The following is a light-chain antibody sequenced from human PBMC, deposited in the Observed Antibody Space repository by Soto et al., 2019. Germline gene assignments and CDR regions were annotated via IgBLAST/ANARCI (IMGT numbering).Light chain of an antibody. J-gene: IGKJ1*01. CDR1: QSVTSN. CDR3: KQYNNWPPWT. CDR2: DAS. V-gene: IGKV3-15*01. Sequence: EIVMTQSPATLSVSPGERATLSCRASQSVTSNFAWYQQKPGQAPRLLIYDASTRATGIPARFSGSGSGTEFTLTISSLQSEDSAVYYCKQYNNWPPWTFGRGTKVDIK.